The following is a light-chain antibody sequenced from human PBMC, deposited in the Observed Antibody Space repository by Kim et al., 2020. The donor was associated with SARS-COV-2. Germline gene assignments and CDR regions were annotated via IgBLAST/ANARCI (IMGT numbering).Light chain of an antibody. CDR1: QGISHS. V-gene: IGKV1-27*01. CDR3: QKYDSAPWT. J-gene: IGKJ1*01. CDR2: GAS. Sequence: DIQMAQSPSSLSASVGDRVTITCRASQGISHSLAWYRQKPGKVPMLLIYGASTLQSGVPSRFSGSGSGTDFTLTISSLQTEDAATYYCQKYDSAPWTFGQGTKVDIK.